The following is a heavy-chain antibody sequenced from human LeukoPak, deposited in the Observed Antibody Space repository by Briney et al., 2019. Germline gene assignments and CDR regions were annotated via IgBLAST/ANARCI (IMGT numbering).Heavy chain of an antibody. CDR2: ISSSSSYT. V-gene: IGHV3-11*06. CDR3: ASWYPRTSFDY. D-gene: IGHD1-14*01. Sequence: GGSLRLSCAASGFTLSDYYMSWIRQAPGKGLEWVSYISSSSSYTNYADSVKGRFTISRDNAKNSVYLQMNSLRAEDTAVYYCASWYPRTSFDYWGQGTLVTVSS. CDR1: GFTLSDYY. J-gene: IGHJ4*02.